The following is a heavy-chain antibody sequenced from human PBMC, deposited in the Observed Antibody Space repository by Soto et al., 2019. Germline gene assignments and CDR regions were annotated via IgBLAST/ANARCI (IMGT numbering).Heavy chain of an antibody. Sequence: QVQLQESGPGLVKPSGTLSLTCADSSGSITSSNCWSWVRQPPGKGLEWMGEIYHRGSTNYNPSLKSQVTIYVDKSKNQFSLKLSSVTAADTAVYYCEVAVAGTRAFDIWGQGTMVTVSS. CDR3: EVAVAGTRAFDI. CDR1: SGSITSSNC. CDR2: IYHRGST. J-gene: IGHJ3*02. V-gene: IGHV4-4*02. D-gene: IGHD6-19*01.